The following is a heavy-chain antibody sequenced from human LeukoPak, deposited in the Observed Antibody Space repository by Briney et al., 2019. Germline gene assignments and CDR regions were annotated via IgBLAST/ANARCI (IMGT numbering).Heavy chain of an antibody. Sequence: ASVKVSCKASGGSFSTYCITWVRQAPGQGLEWVGSIKSNFGTANYAQKVQGRVTITTDESKSTVYMELSSLRSEDTAVYYCARVKPAYCGGDCYWYNWFDPWGQGTLVTVSS. J-gene: IGHJ5*02. CDR3: ARVKPAYCGGDCYWYNWFDP. V-gene: IGHV1-69*05. CDR1: GGSFSTYC. D-gene: IGHD2-21*02. CDR2: IKSNFGTA.